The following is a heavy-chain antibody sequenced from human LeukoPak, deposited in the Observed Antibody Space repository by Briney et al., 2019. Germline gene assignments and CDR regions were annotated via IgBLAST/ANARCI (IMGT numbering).Heavy chain of an antibody. J-gene: IGHJ4*02. CDR1: GFTFNNAW. CDR2: IRSKAYGGTT. CDR3: TRDLGDYVWGSYRYAPNFDY. D-gene: IGHD3-16*02. Sequence: GSLRLSCAASGFTFNNAWMNWVRQAPGKGLEWVGFIRSKAYGGTTEYAASVKGRFTISRDDSKSIAYLQMNSLKTEDTAVYYCTRDLGDYVWGSYRYAPNFDYWGQGTLVTVSS. V-gene: IGHV3-49*04.